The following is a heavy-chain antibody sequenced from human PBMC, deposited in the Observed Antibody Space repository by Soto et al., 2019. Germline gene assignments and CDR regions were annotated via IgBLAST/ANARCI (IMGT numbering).Heavy chain of an antibody. V-gene: IGHV4-59*01. Sequence: SETLSLTCTVSGGSISSYYWSWIRQPPGKGLEWIGYIYYSGSTNYNPSLKSRVTISVDTSKNQFSLKLSSVTAADTAVYYCARVVSELLWFGELLYWFDPWGQGTLVTVSS. D-gene: IGHD3-10*01. CDR1: GGSISSYY. CDR2: IYYSGST. J-gene: IGHJ5*02. CDR3: ARVVSELLWFGELLYWFDP.